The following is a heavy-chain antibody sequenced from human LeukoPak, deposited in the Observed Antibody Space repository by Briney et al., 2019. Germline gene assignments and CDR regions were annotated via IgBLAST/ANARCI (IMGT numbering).Heavy chain of an antibody. J-gene: IGHJ4*02. CDR2: INPNSGGT. CDR1: GYTFTGYY. CDR3: AREAGWDSSGSSNAYTDY. V-gene: IGHV1-2*02. D-gene: IGHD6-19*01. Sequence: GASVKVSCKASGYTFTGYYMHWVRQAPGQGLEWMGWINPNSGGTNYAQKFQGRVTMTRDTSISTAYMELSRLRSDDTAVYYCAREAGWDSSGSSNAYTDYWGQGTLVTVSS.